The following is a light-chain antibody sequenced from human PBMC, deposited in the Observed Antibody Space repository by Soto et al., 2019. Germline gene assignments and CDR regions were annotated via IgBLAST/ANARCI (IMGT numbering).Light chain of an antibody. CDR2: DVS. CDR3: TSSTSSGTVV. V-gene: IGLV2-14*01. J-gene: IGLJ2*01. CDR1: SSDVGGYNY. Sequence: QSALTQPASVSGSPGQSITISCTGTSSDVGGYNYVSWYQQHPGKAPKLMIYDVSNRPSGVSNRFSDSKSGTTASLTISVLQADDEADYSCTSSTSSGTVVFGRGTKVTVL.